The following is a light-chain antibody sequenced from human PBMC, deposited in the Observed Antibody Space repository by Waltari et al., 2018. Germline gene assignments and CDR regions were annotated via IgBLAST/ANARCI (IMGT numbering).Light chain of an antibody. Sequence: DIQMTQSPSSLSASVGDRVTITCRASQSIARNLSWYQQKPGKAPKRLIYAASSLQSGVPSRFSARGSGTDFTLTISSLQREDFATYYCQQSYSSPRTFGQGTKVEVK. V-gene: IGKV1-39*01. CDR1: QSIARN. CDR3: QQSYSSPRT. J-gene: IGKJ1*01. CDR2: AAS.